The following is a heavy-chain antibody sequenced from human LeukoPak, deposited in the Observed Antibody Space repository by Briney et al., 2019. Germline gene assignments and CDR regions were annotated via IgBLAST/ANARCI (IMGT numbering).Heavy chain of an antibody. J-gene: IGHJ6*04. CDR3: TTYITGGYYYYYYGMDV. Sequence: PGGSLRLSCAASGFTFSNAWMSWVRQAPGKGLEWVGRIKSKTDDGTTDYAAPVKGRFTISRDDSKNTLYLQMNSLKTEDTAVYYCTTYITGGYYYYYYGMDVWGKGTTVTVSS. CDR2: IKSKTDDGTT. D-gene: IGHD3-10*01. V-gene: IGHV3-15*01. CDR1: GFTFSNAW.